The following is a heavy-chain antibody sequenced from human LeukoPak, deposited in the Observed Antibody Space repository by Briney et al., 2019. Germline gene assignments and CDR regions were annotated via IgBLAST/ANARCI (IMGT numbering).Heavy chain of an antibody. D-gene: IGHD2-15*01. CDR3: AKGGYCSGGSCYLDY. V-gene: IGHV3-11*01. J-gene: IGHJ4*02. Sequence: GGSLRLSSAASGFTFSDYYMSWIRQAPGKGLEWVSYISSSGSTIYYADSVKGRFTISRDNAKNSLYLQMNSLRAEDTALYYCAKGGYCSGGSCYLDYWGQGTLVTVSS. CDR1: GFTFSDYY. CDR2: ISSSGSTI.